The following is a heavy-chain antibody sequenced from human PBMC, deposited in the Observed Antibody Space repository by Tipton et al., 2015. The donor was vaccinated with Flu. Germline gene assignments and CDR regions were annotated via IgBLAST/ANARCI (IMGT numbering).Heavy chain of an antibody. V-gene: IGHV3-53*01. CDR3: ARGDYYYGMDV. CDR2: IYSDGKT. CDR1: GFTVSSSNY. Sequence: SLRLSCAASGFTVSSSNYMNWVRQAPGRGLASVSIIYSDGKTYYVDSVKGRFTISRDNSKNTIYLQMNRLGAEDTAVYYCARGDYYYGMDVWGQGTTVTVSS. J-gene: IGHJ6*02.